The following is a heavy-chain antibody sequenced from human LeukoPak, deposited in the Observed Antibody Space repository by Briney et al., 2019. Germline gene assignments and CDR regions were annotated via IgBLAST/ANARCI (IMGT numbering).Heavy chain of an antibody. Sequence: PSETLSLTCTVSGGSISSYYWSWIRQPPGKGLELIGYIYYSGRTNYNPSLKSRVTISVDTSKNQFSLKLSSVTAADTAVYYCARVSSGVYFDYWGQGTLVTVSS. J-gene: IGHJ4*02. V-gene: IGHV4-59*01. CDR1: GGSISSYY. CDR3: ARVSSGVYFDY. CDR2: IYYSGRT. D-gene: IGHD2-15*01.